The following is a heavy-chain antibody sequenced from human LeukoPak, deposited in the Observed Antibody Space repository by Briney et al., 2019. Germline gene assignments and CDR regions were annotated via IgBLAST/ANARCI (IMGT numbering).Heavy chain of an antibody. CDR3: ARDRGYDSTGFDY. Sequence: GGSLRLSCAASGFTFSPYSMNWVRQAPGKGLEWVSSISSSSSYIYYADSVKGRFTISRDNAKNSLYLQMNSLRAEDTAVYYCARDRGYDSTGFDYWGQGTLVTVSS. J-gene: IGHJ4*02. D-gene: IGHD3-22*01. CDR2: ISSSSSYI. CDR1: GFTFSPYS. V-gene: IGHV3-21*01.